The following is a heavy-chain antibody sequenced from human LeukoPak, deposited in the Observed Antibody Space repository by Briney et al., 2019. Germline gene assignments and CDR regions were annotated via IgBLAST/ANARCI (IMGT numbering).Heavy chain of an antibody. Sequence: GGSLRLSCAASGFTFSSYGMHWVRQAPGKGLEWVAVISYDGSNKYYADSVKGRFTISRDNSNNTMYLQMNSLRAEDTAVYYCAKITGSITAVDSLDSWGQGTLVTVSS. CDR1: GFTFSSYG. CDR3: AKITGSITAVDSLDS. D-gene: IGHD3-16*01. CDR2: ISYDGSNK. V-gene: IGHV3-30*18. J-gene: IGHJ4*02.